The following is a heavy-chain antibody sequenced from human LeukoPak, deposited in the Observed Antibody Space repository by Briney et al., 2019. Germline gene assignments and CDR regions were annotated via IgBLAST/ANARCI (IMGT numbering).Heavy chain of an antibody. Sequence: PSETLSLTCTVSGGSISTSNYYWGWIRQPPGKGLEWIGTIYYSGTTYYNPSLESRVTISEETDKNQFSLMLRSVTAADTAVYFCARQASDYFYYYMDVWGKGTTVTVSS. V-gene: IGHV4-39*01. CDR2: IYYSGTT. J-gene: IGHJ6*03. CDR3: ARQASDYFYYYMDV. CDR1: GGSISTSNYY.